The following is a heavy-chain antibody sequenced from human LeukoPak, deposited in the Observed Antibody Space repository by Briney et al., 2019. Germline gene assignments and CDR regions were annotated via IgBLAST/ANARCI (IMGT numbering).Heavy chain of an antibody. Sequence: GESLKISCKGSGYSFTSYWIGWVRQMPGKGLEWVGIIYPVDSDTRYSPSFQDQVTISADKSISTASLQWSSLKASDTAMYYCARHYPGGDYFIDYWGQGTLVTVSS. CDR3: ARHYPGGDYFIDY. CDR1: GYSFTSYW. D-gene: IGHD4-17*01. J-gene: IGHJ4*02. CDR2: IYPVDSDT. V-gene: IGHV5-51*01.